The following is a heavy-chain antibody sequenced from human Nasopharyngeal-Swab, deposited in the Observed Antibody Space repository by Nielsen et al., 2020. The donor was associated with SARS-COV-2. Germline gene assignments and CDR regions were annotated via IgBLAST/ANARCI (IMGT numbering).Heavy chain of an antibody. D-gene: IGHD2-2*01. J-gene: IGHJ5*02. V-gene: IGHV7-4-1*02. Sequence: ASVKVSCKASGYTFSNYVMNWVRQTPGQGLEWMGWIDTNTGNPTYAPGLTGRFVFSLDTSVRTAYLQISSLKAEDTAVYYCARGIPAAENWFDPWGQGTLVTVSS. CDR3: ARGIPAAENWFDP. CDR2: IDTNTGNP. CDR1: GYTFSNYV.